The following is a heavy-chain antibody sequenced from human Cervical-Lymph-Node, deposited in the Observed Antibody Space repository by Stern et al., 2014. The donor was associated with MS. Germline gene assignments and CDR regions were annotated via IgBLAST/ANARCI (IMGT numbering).Heavy chain of an antibody. CDR2: VSYDGSKK. CDR3: ARVVAVAGTSFDY. Sequence: MQLVESGGGVVQPGRSLRLSCAASGFTFSNYAMHWVRQAPGKGLEWVALVSYDGSKKSDADFVKGRFTISRDNSKNTLYLQMNSLRAEDTAVYYCARVVAVAGTSFDYWGQGTLVTVSS. CDR1: GFTFSNYA. J-gene: IGHJ4*02. D-gene: IGHD6-19*01. V-gene: IGHV3-30-3*01.